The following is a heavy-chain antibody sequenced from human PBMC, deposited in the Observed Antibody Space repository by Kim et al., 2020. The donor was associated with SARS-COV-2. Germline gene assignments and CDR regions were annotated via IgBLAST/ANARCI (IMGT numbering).Heavy chain of an antibody. Sequence: YYADSVKGRFTISRENAKNSLYLQMNSLRDEYTAVYYCARDEGAVTTFDYWGQGTLVTVSS. J-gene: IGHJ4*02. D-gene: IGHD4-17*01. CDR3: ARDEGAVTTFDY. V-gene: IGHV3-48*02.